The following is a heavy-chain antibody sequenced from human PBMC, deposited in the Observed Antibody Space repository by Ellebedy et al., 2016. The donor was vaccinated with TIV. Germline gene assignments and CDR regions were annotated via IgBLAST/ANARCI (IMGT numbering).Heavy chain of an antibody. Sequence: GGSLRLSCAVSGFTFSSFAMNWLRQVPGKGLEWVSGISGGGDSTNYADSVKGRFTISRDNSKNTFYLQMDSLRAEDTALYYCAKDRGSGWYENWFDPWGQGTLVIVSS. J-gene: IGHJ5*02. V-gene: IGHV3-23*01. CDR3: AKDRGSGWYENWFDP. CDR2: ISGGGDST. CDR1: GFTFSSFA. D-gene: IGHD6-19*01.